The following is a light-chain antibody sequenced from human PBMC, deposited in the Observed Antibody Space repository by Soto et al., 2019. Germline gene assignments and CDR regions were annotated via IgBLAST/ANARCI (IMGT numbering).Light chain of an antibody. J-gene: IGKJ4*01. CDR1: QNLVYGSNNDSY. CDR2: WAS. Sequence: DIVMTQSPDSLAVSLGERATINCKSSQNLVYGSNNDSYLAWYQQRRGHRPKQLFYWASTRESGVPDRSSGSGSGPAFSLTISNLQAEDVAIYYCKQYYNTPLTFGGGTKVDIK. V-gene: IGKV4-1*01. CDR3: KQYYNTPLT.